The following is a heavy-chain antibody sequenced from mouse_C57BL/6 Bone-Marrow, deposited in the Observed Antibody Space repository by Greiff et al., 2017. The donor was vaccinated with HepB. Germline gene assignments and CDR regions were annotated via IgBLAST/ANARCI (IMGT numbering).Heavy chain of an antibody. J-gene: IGHJ2*01. CDR2: INPSTGGT. CDR1: GYSFTGYY. V-gene: IGHV1-42*01. D-gene: IGHD2-4*01. CDR3: VRGGLRRVDY. Sequence: EVHLVESGPELVKPGASVKISCKASGYSFTGYYMNWVKQSPEKSLEWIGEINPSTGGTTYNQKFKAKATLTVDKSSSTAYMQLKSLTSEDSAVYYCVRGGLRRVDYWGQGTTLTVSS.